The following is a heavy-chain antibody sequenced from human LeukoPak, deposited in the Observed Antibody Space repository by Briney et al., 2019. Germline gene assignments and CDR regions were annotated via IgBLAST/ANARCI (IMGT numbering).Heavy chain of an antibody. Sequence: ASVKVSCKASGYTFTGYYMHWVRQAPGQGLEWMGWINTNTGNPTYAQGFTGRFVFSLDTSVSTAYLQISSLKAEDTAVYYCAREYDFWSGYYFDYWGQGTLVTVSS. D-gene: IGHD3-3*01. CDR2: INTNTGNP. J-gene: IGHJ4*02. V-gene: IGHV7-4-1*02. CDR1: GYTFTGYY. CDR3: AREYDFWSGYYFDY.